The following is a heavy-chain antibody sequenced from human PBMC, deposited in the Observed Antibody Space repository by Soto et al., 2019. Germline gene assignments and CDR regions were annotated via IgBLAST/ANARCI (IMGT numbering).Heavy chain of an antibody. CDR2: ISYDGSNK. D-gene: IGHD6-6*01. CDR3: AKDRGAARPSYGMDV. CDR1: GFTFSSYG. Sequence: QVQLVESGGGVVQPGRSLRLSCAASGFTFSSYGMHWVRQAPGKGLEWVAVISYDGSNKYYADSVKGRFTISRDNSKNTLYLQMNSLRAADTAVYYCAKDRGAARPSYGMDVWGQGTTVTVSS. V-gene: IGHV3-30*18. J-gene: IGHJ6*02.